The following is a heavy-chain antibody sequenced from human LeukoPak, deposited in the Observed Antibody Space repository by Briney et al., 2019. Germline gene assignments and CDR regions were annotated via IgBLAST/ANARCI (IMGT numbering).Heavy chain of an antibody. D-gene: IGHD1-26*01. CDR1: GGSISSHF. Sequence: SETLSLTCTVSGGSISSHFWSWIRQPPGKGLERIGYIHYTGSTNYNPSLKSRVTMSVDTSKNQFSLKLSSVTAADTAVYYCARDGYSGSSLFDYGGQGTLVTVSS. CDR3: ARDGYSGSSLFDY. J-gene: IGHJ4*02. V-gene: IGHV4-59*11. CDR2: IHYTGST.